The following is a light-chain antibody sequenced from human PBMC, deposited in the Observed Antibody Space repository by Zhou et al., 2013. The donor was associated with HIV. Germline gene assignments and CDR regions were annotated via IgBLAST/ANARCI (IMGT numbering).Light chain of an antibody. CDR1: QSISTW. V-gene: IGKV1-39*01. J-gene: IGKJ2*01. CDR3: QQSYSTPYT. Sequence: DIQMTQSPSTLSASVGDRVTITCRASQSISTWLAWYQQKTGKAPKLLIYTASSLHSGVPSRFSGSGSGTDFTLTISSLQPEDFASYYCQQSYSTPYTFGQGT. CDR2: TAS.